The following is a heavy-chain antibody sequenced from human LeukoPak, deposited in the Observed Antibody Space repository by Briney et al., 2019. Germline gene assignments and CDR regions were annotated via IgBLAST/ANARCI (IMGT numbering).Heavy chain of an antibody. J-gene: IGHJ4*02. Sequence: ASVKVSCKASGYTFSNYGISWVRQAPGLGLEWMGWTSYNGNTNYAQKFQDRVTMTTDTSPTTAYMELRSLESDDTAVYYCARHSGSGWQALGYWGQGTLVTVTS. CDR3: ARHSGSGWQALGY. V-gene: IGHV1-18*04. CDR1: GYTFSNYG. CDR2: TSYNGNT. D-gene: IGHD6-19*01.